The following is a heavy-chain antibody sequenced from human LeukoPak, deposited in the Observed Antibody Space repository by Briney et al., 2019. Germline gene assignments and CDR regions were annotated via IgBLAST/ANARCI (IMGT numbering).Heavy chain of an antibody. V-gene: IGHV3-48*01. CDR2: IGGSTDTI. CDR3: ARDLYGDYSFDY. D-gene: IGHD4-17*01. J-gene: IGHJ4*02. CDR1: GFTFSSYS. Sequence: GGSLRLSCAASGFTFSSYSMNWVRQAPGKGLEWVSYIGGSTDTIYYADSVKGRFTLSRDNAKNSLYLRVNSLRAEDTAVYHCARDLYGDYSFDYWGQGTLVTVSS.